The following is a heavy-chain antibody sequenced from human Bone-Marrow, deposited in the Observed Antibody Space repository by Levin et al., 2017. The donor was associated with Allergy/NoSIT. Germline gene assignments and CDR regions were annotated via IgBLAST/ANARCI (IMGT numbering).Heavy chain of an antibody. V-gene: IGHV3-30*18. J-gene: IGHJ4*02. D-gene: IGHD6-19*01. Sequence: LSLTCAVSGFTFSNYGMHWVRQAPGKGLEWVALISYDGSDKDYADSVKGRFTISRDSSKNTLYLQMNSLRAEDTAVYYCAKLLPWLVLTAPFDYWGQGALVTVSS. CDR2: ISYDGSDK. CDR1: GFTFSNYG. CDR3: AKLLPWLVLTAPFDY.